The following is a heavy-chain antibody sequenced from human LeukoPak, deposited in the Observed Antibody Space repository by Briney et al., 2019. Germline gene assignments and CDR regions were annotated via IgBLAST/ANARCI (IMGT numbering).Heavy chain of an antibody. V-gene: IGHV4-4*02. CDR3: GSGDYGYFDY. CDR2: IYHSGST. D-gene: IGHD4-17*01. Sequence: SGTLSLTCSVSGGSISTSNWWSWVRQSPGKGLEWIGEIYHSGSTNYNPSLKSRVTISIDKSKNQFSLHLNSVTAADTAVYYCGSGDYGYFDYWGQGTLVTVSS. J-gene: IGHJ4*02. CDR1: GGSISTSNW.